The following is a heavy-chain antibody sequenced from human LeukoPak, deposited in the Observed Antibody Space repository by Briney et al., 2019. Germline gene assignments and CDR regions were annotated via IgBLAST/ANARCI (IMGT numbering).Heavy chain of an antibody. CDR1: GGYISTSNYY. D-gene: IGHD3-16*01. CDR3: ARFLYYDASRPPF. V-gene: IGHV4-39*01. Sequence: SETLSLTCTVSGGYISTSNYYWGWIRQSPGKGLQWIGNIYYSGSTYYNPSLKSRVSLSIDTSMNQFSLKVNSLTVADTAVYYCARFLYYDASRPPFWGQGTLVAVSS. J-gene: IGHJ4*02. CDR2: IYYSGST.